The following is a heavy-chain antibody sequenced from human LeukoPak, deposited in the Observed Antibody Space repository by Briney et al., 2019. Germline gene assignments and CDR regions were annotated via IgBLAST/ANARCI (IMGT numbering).Heavy chain of an antibody. CDR1: GFTFSSYS. D-gene: IGHD1-1*01. J-gene: IGHJ6*03. Sequence: GGSLRLSCAASGFTFSSYSMNWVRQAPGRGLEWVSSISSSSSYIYYADSVKGRFTISRDNAKNSLYLQMNSLRAEDTAVYYCAREGNDGHNYYYYYMDVWGKGTTVTVSS. V-gene: IGHV3-21*01. CDR2: ISSSSSYI. CDR3: AREGNDGHNYYYYYMDV.